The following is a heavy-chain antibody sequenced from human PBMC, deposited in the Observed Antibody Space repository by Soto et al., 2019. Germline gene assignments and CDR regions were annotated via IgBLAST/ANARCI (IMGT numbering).Heavy chain of an antibody. CDR1: GWSLSRGDYY. J-gene: IGHJ4*02. Sequence: PSGTLSLTCPFSGWSLSRGDYYWGWVRQPPGKGLEWIGYIYYSGSTYYNPSLKSRVTISVDTSKNQFSLKLSSVTAADTAVYYCARWKDGYNFFDYWGQGTLVTVSS. V-gene: IGHV4-30-4*01. CDR2: IYYSGST. CDR3: ARWKDGYNFFDY. D-gene: IGHD5-12*01.